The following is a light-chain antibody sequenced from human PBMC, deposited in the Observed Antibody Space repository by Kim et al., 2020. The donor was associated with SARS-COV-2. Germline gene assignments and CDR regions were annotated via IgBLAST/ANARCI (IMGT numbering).Light chain of an antibody. V-gene: IGLV2-14*03. CDR1: SNDVGGFDY. J-gene: IGLJ2*01. Sequence: GQSITISCAGTSNDVGGFDYVSWYQQHPGKAPKLMIYDGFNRPSGVPNRFSASKSGNTASLTISGLHAEDEANYYCSSYSSSTAVVFGGGTQLTVL. CDR2: DGF. CDR3: SSYSSSTAVV.